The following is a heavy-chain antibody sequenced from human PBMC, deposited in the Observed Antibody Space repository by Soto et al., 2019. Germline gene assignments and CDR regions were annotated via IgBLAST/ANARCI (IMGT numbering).Heavy chain of an antibody. CDR3: ARDRMPVGMDV. J-gene: IGHJ6*02. V-gene: IGHV4-59*01. CDR2: IYYSGST. Sequence: QVQLQESGPGLVKPSETLSLTCTVSGGSISSYYWSWIRQPPGKGLEWIGYIYYSGSTNYNPSLTSRVTISVDTSKNQFSLKLSSVTAADTAVYYCARDRMPVGMDVWGQGTTVTVSS. D-gene: IGHD2-2*01. CDR1: GGSISSYY.